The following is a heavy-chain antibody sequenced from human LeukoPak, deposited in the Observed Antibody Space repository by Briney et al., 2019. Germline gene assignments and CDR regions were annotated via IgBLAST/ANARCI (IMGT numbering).Heavy chain of an antibody. CDR3: AKSGNAWYFFDS. Sequence: PGGSLRLSCAASGFTFSNAWMSWVRQAPGKGLEWVSGIRGSGTSTYYADSVKGRFTISRDNSENTLYLQMNSLRSDDTAVYYCAKSGNAWYFFDSWGQGTLVTVSS. CDR1: GFTFSNAW. D-gene: IGHD6-19*01. CDR2: IRGSGTST. J-gene: IGHJ4*02. V-gene: IGHV3-23*01.